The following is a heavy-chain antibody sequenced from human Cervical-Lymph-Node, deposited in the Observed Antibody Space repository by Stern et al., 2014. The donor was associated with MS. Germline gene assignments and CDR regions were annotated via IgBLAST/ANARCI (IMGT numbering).Heavy chain of an antibody. J-gene: IGHJ4*02. V-gene: IGHV5-51*01. CDR3: ARHNAAGTGFDY. Sequence: EVQLVQSGAEVKKPGESLKISCQGSEYSFTSYWIGWVRQIPGKGLEWMGIIHPVDSDTRYSPSFQGQVTISADKSIRTAYLQWSSLKSSDTAMYYCARHNAAGTGFDYWGQGTLVTVSS. CDR2: IHPVDSDT. CDR1: EYSFTSYW. D-gene: IGHD6-13*01.